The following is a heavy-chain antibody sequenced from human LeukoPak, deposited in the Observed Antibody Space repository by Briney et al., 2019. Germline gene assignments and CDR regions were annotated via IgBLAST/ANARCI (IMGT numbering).Heavy chain of an antibody. J-gene: IGHJ6*03. CDR2: VYHSGTT. V-gene: IGHV4-39*07. D-gene: IGHD6-13*01. CDR1: GGSISSSSYY. Sequence: SETLSLTCTVSGGSISSSSYYWGWIRQPPGKGLQWIGSVYHSGTTFYNPSPKSRVTISVDTSKNQFSLKLSSVTAADTAVYYCARVSYSSSWYYHYMDVWGKETTVTVSS. CDR3: ARVSYSSSWYYHYMDV.